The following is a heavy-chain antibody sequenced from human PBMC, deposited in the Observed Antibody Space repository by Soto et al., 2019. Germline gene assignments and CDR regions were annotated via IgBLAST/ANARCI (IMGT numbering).Heavy chain of an antibody. CDR3: AIAYYDFWSGYYDFDY. J-gene: IGHJ4*02. Sequence: ASVKVSCKGSGYTFTSYVVSWVRQAPGQGLEWMGWISAYNGNTNCARKLHGRVTRTTDTYTSTTCLDLNPLRSDDTALYYWAIAYYDFWSGYYDFDYRSQGNLVXVSS. CDR1: GYTFTSYV. D-gene: IGHD3-3*01. V-gene: IGHV1-18*04. CDR2: ISAYNGNT.